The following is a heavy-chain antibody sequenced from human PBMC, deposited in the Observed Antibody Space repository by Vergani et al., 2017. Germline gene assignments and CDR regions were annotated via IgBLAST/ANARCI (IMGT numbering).Heavy chain of an antibody. Sequence: QVQLQQWGAGLLKPSETLSLTCAVYGGSFSGYYWSLIRQPPGKGLEWIGEINPSGSTNYNPSLKSRVTISVDTSKNQFSLKLSSVTAADPAVYYCARGRHNWFDPWGQGTLVTVSS. J-gene: IGHJ5*02. CDR3: ARGRHNWFDP. CDR2: INPSGST. V-gene: IGHV4-34*01. CDR1: GGSFSGYY.